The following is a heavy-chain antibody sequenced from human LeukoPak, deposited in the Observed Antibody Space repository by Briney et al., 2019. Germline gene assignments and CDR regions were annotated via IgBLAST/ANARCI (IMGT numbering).Heavy chain of an antibody. CDR3: VRDPSYSSGWYPYFFDY. V-gene: IGHV3-48*01. CDR1: GFTFSSYS. CDR2: ISSSSSTI. D-gene: IGHD6-13*01. J-gene: IGHJ4*02. Sequence: GGSLRLSCAASGFTFSSYSMNWVRQAPGRGLEWVSYISSSSSTIYYADSVKGRFTISRDNAKNSVYLQMNSLRAEDTAVYYCVRDPSYSSGWYPYFFDYGGQGTQVTVSS.